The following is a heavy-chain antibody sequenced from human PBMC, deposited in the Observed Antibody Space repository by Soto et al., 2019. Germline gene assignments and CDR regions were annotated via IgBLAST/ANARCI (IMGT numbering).Heavy chain of an antibody. CDR2: ISAYNGNT. Sequence: QVQLVQSGAEVKKPGASVKVSCKASGYTFTSYGISWVRQAPGQGLEWMGWISAYNGNTNYAQKLQGRVTMTTDTSTSTAYMELRSLISDDTAVHNSNRLKGIYFDISGPFDYWGQGTLVTVSS. V-gene: IGHV1-18*01. CDR1: GYTFTSYG. CDR3: NRLKGIYFDISGPFDY. J-gene: IGHJ4*02. D-gene: IGHD3-22*01.